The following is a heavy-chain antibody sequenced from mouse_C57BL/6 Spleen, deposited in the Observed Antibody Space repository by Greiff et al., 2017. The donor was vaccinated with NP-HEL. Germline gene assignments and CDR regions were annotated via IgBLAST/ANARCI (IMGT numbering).Heavy chain of an antibody. CDR1: GYTFTSYW. CDR3: ARAGDGDPPAWFAY. V-gene: IGHV1-64*01. J-gene: IGHJ3*01. Sequence: QVQLQQPGAELVKPGASVKLSCKASGYTFTSYWMHWVKQRPGQGLEWIGMIHPNSGSTNYNEKFKSKATLTVDKSSSTAYMQLSSLTSEDSAVYYCARAGDGDPPAWFAYWGQGTLVTVSA. CDR2: IHPNSGST. D-gene: IGHD2-13*01.